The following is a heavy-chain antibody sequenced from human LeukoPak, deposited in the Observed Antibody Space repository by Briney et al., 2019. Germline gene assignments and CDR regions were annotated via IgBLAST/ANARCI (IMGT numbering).Heavy chain of an antibody. J-gene: IGHJ1*01. CDR1: GGSISSYY. CDR3: ARVEHYYDSSGYYAGLQYFQH. Sequence: SETLSLTCTVSGGSISSYYWSWIRQPPGKGLEWIGYIYYSGSTNYNPSLKSRVTISVDTSKNQFSLKLSSVTAADTAMYYCARVEHYYDSSGYYAGLQYFQHWGQGTLVTVSS. V-gene: IGHV4-59*12. CDR2: IYYSGST. D-gene: IGHD3-22*01.